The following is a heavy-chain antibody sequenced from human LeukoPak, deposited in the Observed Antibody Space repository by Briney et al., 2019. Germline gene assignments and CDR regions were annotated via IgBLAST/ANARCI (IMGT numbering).Heavy chain of an antibody. J-gene: IGHJ4*02. Sequence: PGGSLRLSCAASGFTFTTYTMNWVRQAPGKGLEWVSSISSSSSYIYYADSVKGRFTISRDNSKNTVYLQMNSLRAEDTAVYYCAKDLDGPPTDYWGQGTLITVSS. D-gene: IGHD3-9*01. CDR2: ISSSSSYI. CDR1: GFTFTTYT. CDR3: AKDLDGPPTDY. V-gene: IGHV3-21*01.